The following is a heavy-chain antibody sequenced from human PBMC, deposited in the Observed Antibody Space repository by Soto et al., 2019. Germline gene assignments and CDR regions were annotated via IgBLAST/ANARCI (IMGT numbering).Heavy chain of an antibody. D-gene: IGHD3-10*01. CDR1: EFTFSNYA. J-gene: IGHJ5*02. CDR2: ISYGGGTT. CDR3: ARYGSGSSVWFDP. Sequence: GSLRLSCAASEFTFSNYAMSWVRQAPGKGLEWVSAISYGGGTTYYADSVKGRFTISRDNAKNSLYMQMNSLRAEDTAVYYCARYGSGSSVWFDPWGQGTLVTVSS. V-gene: IGHV3-23*01.